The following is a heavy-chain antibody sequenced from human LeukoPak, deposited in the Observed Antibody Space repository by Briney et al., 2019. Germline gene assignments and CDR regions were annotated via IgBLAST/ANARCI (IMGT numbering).Heavy chain of an antibody. CDR1: GYTLTELS. Sequence: ASVKVSCKVSGYTLTELSMHWVRQAPGKGLEWMGGFDPEDGETIYAQKFQGRVTMTEDTSTDTAYMELSSLRSEDTAVYYCATVGGSGSYYNTYYYYGMDVWGQGTTVTVSS. CDR2: FDPEDGET. D-gene: IGHD3-10*01. J-gene: IGHJ6*02. CDR3: ATVGGSGSYYNTYYYYGMDV. V-gene: IGHV1-24*01.